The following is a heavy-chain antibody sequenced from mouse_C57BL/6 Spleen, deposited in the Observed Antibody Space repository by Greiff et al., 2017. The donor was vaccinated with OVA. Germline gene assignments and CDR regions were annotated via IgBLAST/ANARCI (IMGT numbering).Heavy chain of an antibody. CDR1: GYTFTSYW. CDR3: AIAGHTGMGWFAV. D-gene: IGHD3-1*01. V-gene: IGHV1-74*01. Sequence: QVQLKQPGAELVRPGASVKVSCKASGYTFTSYWMHWVKRRPGQGLEWIGGIDPSDSDTNYNQKFKGKATLTVDKSSSTAYMQLSSLTSEDSAVYYCAIAGHTGMGWFAVWGPGTPVTVSS. J-gene: IGHJ1*01. CDR2: IDPSDSDT.